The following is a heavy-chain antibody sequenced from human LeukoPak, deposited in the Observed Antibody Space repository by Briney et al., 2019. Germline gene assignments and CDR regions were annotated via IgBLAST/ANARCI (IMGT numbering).Heavy chain of an antibody. V-gene: IGHV4-61*02. Sequence: SETLSLTCTVSGGSISSGSYYWSWIRQPAGKGLEWIGRIYTSGSTNYNPSLKSRVTISVDTSKNQFSLKLSSVTAADTAVYYCARDGDYYDSSGSLYAFDIWGQGTMVTVSS. CDR2: IYTSGST. D-gene: IGHD3-22*01. CDR3: ARDGDYYDSSGSLYAFDI. J-gene: IGHJ3*02. CDR1: GGSISSGSYY.